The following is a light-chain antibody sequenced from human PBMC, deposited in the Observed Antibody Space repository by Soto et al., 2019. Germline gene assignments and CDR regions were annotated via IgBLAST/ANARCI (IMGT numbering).Light chain of an antibody. Sequence: ELAFTQSPSTLSVTPGDRATLSCRASQYIGSAVAWYHQRSGQAPRLLIFDASIRVPTTPARFSGSVSGTEFTLTISSLESEEFAVYFCPQYGERPRRFGQGTKVDIK. CDR1: QYIGSA. CDR3: PQYGERPRR. J-gene: IGKJ1*01. CDR2: DAS. V-gene: IGKV3-15*01.